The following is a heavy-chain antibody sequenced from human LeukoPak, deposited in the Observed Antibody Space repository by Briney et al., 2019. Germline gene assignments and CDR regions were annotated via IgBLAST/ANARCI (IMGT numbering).Heavy chain of an antibody. CDR1: GFTFSSYG. CDR3: ARDWYYAFDF. V-gene: IGHV3-15*07. CDR2: IRSKRDGRTT. J-gene: IGHJ3*01. Sequence: PGGSLRLSCAASGFTFSSYGMHWVRQAPGKGLEWVARIRSKRDGRTTDYAAPVKGRFTISRDDSKNTMYLQMNSLKAEDTAVYYCARDWYYAFDFWGQGTMVTVSS. D-gene: IGHD2-21*02.